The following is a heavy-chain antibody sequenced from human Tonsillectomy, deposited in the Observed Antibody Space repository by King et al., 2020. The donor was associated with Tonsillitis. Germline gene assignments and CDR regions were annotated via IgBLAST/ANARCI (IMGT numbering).Heavy chain of an antibody. J-gene: IGHJ4*02. V-gene: IGHV3-30-3*01. D-gene: IGHD2-15*01. CDR2: ISYNGSNK. Sequence: VQLVESGGGVVQPGRSLRLSCAASGFTFSSYAMHWVRQAPGKGLEWVAVISYNGSNKYYADSMKGRFTISRDNSKNTLYLQMNSLRAEDTAVYYCARASLGGGGYYFDYWGQGTLVTVSS. CDR1: GFTFSSYA. CDR3: ARASLGGGGYYFDY.